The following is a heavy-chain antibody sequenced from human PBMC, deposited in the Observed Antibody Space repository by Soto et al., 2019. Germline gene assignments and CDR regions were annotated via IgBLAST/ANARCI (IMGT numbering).Heavy chain of an antibody. J-gene: IGHJ4*02. D-gene: IGHD2-8*02. Sequence: SQTLSLTCAVYGGSFSGYYWTWIRQPPGTGLEWIGEINHSGSTNYNPSLKSRVTISVDTSKNQFSLKLTSVTAADTAVYYCAREKITGLFDYWGQGTLVTVSS. V-gene: IGHV4-34*01. CDR1: GGSFSGYY. CDR3: AREKITGLFDY. CDR2: INHSGST.